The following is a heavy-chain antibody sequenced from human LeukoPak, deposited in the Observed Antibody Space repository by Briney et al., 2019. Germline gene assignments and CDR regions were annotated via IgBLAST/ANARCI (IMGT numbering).Heavy chain of an antibody. V-gene: IGHV3-7*01. CDR2: LKQDGTDK. CDR3: ARAGGTSWADY. J-gene: IGHJ4*02. Sequence: GGSLSLSCEASGFTFRDHWMTGVRPAPGRRVEGGANLKQDGTDKFYVDSVKGRFPISRDNGKNSLYLQMNSLGVEDTAIYYCARAGGTSWADYWGQGTLVTVSS. D-gene: IGHD6-13*01. CDR1: GFTFRDHW.